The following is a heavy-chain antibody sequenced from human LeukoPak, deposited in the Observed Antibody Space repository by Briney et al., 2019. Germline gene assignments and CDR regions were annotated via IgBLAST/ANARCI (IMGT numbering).Heavy chain of an antibody. CDR2: ISSSGTTI. Sequence: SGGSLRLSCAASGFIFSTYSMIWVRQAPGKGLEWVSYISSSGTTIYYADSVKGRFTISRDNAKHSLYLQMNSLRDDDTAVYYCARVNMVGATHFDYWGQGTLVTVSS. D-gene: IGHD1-26*01. CDR1: GFIFSTYS. V-gene: IGHV3-48*02. CDR3: ARVNMVGATHFDY. J-gene: IGHJ4*02.